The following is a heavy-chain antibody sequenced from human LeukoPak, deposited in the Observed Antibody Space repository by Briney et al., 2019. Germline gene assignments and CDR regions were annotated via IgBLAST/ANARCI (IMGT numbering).Heavy chain of an antibody. CDR3: ARPHDYYYYYMDV. J-gene: IGHJ6*03. V-gene: IGHV1-2*02. CDR1: GYTFTGYY. CDR2: INPNGGGT. Sequence: ASVKVSCKASGYTFTGYYMHWVRQAPGQGLEWMGWINPNGGGTNYAQKFQGRVTMTRDTSISTAYMELSRLRSDDTAVYYCARPHDYYYYYMDVWGKGTTVTVSS.